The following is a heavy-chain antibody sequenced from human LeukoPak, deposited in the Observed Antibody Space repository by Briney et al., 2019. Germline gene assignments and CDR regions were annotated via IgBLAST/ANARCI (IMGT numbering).Heavy chain of an antibody. CDR2: IYTSGST. J-gene: IGHJ3*02. V-gene: IGHV4-4*07. CDR1: GGSISSYY. Sequence: SGTLSLTCTVSGGSISSYYWSWIWQPAGKGLEWIGRIYTSGSTNYNPSLKSRVTMSVDTSKNQFSLKLSSVTAADTAVYYCAREAIAAAAPGAFDIWGQGTMVTVSS. D-gene: IGHD6-13*01. CDR3: AREAIAAAAPGAFDI.